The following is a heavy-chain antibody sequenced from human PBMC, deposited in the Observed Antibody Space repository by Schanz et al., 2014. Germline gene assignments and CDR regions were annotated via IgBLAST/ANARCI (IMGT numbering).Heavy chain of an antibody. CDR3: ARVGRDYISSSVLDSLHY. J-gene: IGHJ4*02. CDR1: GFTFRSYG. CDR2: ISFDGGKT. V-gene: IGHV3-30*04. Sequence: QVVLMESGGGVVRPGRSVRLSCVASGFTFRSYGMHWVRQAPGKGLEWVAHISFDGGKTYYADSVKGRFTISRDNTKNTLFLQMNNLRPEDTAMSFFARVGRDYISSSVLDSLHYWGQGSLVTVS. D-gene: IGHD6-6*01.